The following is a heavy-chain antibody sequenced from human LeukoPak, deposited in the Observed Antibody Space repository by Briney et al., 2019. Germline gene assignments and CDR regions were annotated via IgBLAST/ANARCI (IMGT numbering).Heavy chain of an antibody. J-gene: IGHJ6*02. CDR3: ARLELRHLAMDV. Sequence: SETLSLTCTVSGGSITSYYWSWIRQPPGKGLEWIGYVPYSGSTNYIPSLKSRVTISLDTSKNQFSLKLGSVTAADTAVYYCARLELRHLAMDVWGQGTTVTVSS. D-gene: IGHD3-10*01. CDR2: VPYSGST. V-gene: IGHV4-59*08. CDR1: GGSITSYY.